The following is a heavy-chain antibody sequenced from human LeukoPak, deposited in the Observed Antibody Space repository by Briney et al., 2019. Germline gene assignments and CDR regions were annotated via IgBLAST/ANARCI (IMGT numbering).Heavy chain of an antibody. CDR1: GFTFSSYS. CDR2: ISSSSSTI. J-gene: IGHJ5*02. CDR3: ARGYYDILTGYPNWFDP. D-gene: IGHD3-9*01. Sequence: HTGGSLRLSCAASGFTFSSYSMNWVRQAPGKGLEWVSHISSSSSTIYYADSVKGRFTISRDNSKNTLYLQMNSLRAEDTAVYYCARGYYDILTGYPNWFDPWGQGTLVTVSS. V-gene: IGHV3-48*01.